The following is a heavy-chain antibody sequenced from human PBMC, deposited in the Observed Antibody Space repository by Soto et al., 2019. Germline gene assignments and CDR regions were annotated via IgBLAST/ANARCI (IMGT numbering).Heavy chain of an antibody. CDR1: GVSTSNHY. V-gene: IGHV4-59*11. CDR3: LRAGGGPYHDHELDY. CDR2: IYYRGTT. J-gene: IGHJ4*02. D-gene: IGHD3-10*01. Sequence: QVQLQESGPGLVKPSETLSLTCSVSGVSTSNHYWTWIRKPPGQGPEWIGCIYYRGTTNYNASFNSRVTISVDTSENQFSLKLTSVTTADTAVYYCLRAGGGPYHDHELDYWGQGRLVTVS.